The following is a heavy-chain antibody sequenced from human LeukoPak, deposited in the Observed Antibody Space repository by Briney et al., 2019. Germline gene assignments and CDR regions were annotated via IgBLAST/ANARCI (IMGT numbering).Heavy chain of an antibody. D-gene: IGHD6-19*01. CDR2: IDWDDNT. Sequence: SGPALMKPTPTLTLTCTFSGFSLNTNGMRVSWIRQSPGKALEYFSRIDWDDNTFYSASLRSRLTISKDASKNQVILTMTNMDPVDTATYYCARSSHSGVGYDLDYWGQGILVTVSS. V-gene: IGHV2-70*04. J-gene: IGHJ4*02. CDR3: ARSSHSGVGYDLDY. CDR1: GFSLNTNGMR.